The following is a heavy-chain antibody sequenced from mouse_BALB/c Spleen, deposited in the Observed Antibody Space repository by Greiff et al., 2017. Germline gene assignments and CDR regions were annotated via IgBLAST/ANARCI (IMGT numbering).Heavy chain of an antibody. D-gene: IGHD1-2*01. CDR2: INPSTGYT. V-gene: IGHV1-7*01. Sequence: QVQLQQSGAELAKPGASVKMSCKASGYTFTSYWMHWVKQRPGQGLEWIGYINPSTGYTEYNQKFKDKATLTADKSSSTAYMQLSSLTSEDSAVYYCARFHYYGYCFDYWGQGTTLTVSS. CDR3: ARFHYYGYCFDY. J-gene: IGHJ2*01. CDR1: GYTFTSYW.